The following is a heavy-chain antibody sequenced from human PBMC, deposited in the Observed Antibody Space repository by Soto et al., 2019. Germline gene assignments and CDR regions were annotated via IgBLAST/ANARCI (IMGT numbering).Heavy chain of an antibody. J-gene: IGHJ4*02. Sequence: QITLKESGPTLVKPTQTLTLTCTFSGFSLSTSGVGVGWIRQPPGKALEWLAFLYWDDDKRYSPSLKSRLTITKDPYKNQVLLTMTNMAPVATATYYCARTSVNWGSRGLVDYWGQGTLVTVAS. D-gene: IGHD7-27*01. CDR2: LYWDDDK. V-gene: IGHV2-5*02. CDR1: GFSLSTSGVG. CDR3: ARTSVNWGSRGLVDY.